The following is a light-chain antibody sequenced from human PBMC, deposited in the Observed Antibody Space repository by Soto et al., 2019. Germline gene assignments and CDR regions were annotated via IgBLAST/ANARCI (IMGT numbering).Light chain of an antibody. CDR2: GAS. V-gene: IGKV3-20*01. Sequence: EIVLTQSPGTLSLSPGERATLSCRASQSVSSNFLAWYQQKPGQAPRLLIYGASSRATGIPDRFSGSGSGTDCTLTISRLEPEDFAAYYCQQYGSSPRTFGQVTTVEIK. CDR3: QQYGSSPRT. J-gene: IGKJ1*01. CDR1: QSVSSNF.